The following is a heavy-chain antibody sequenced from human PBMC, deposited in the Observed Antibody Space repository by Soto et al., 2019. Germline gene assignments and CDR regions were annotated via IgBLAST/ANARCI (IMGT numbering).Heavy chain of an antibody. V-gene: IGHV1-69*06. CDR3: ASSGSQNAFDI. J-gene: IGHJ3*02. CDR1: GGTFSSYA. D-gene: IGHD1-26*01. CDR2: IIPIFGTA. Sequence: SVKVSCKASGGTFSSYAISWVRQAPGQGLEWMGGIIPIFGTANYAQKFQGRVTITADKSTSTAYMELSSLRSEDTAVYYCASSGSQNAFDIWGQGTMVTVPS.